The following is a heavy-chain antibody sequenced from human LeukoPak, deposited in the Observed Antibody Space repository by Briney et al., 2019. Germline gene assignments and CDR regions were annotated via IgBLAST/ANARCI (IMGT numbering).Heavy chain of an antibody. D-gene: IGHD2-2*01. CDR2: IIPILGIA. CDR1: GGTFSSYT. V-gene: IGHV1-69*02. J-gene: IGHJ6*02. CDR3: ARSLGGVPAASSGYYYGMDV. Sequence: SAKVSCKASGGTFSSYTISWVRQAPGQGLEWMGRIIPILGIANYAQKFQGRVTITADKSTSTAYMELSSLRSEDTAVYYCARSLGGVPAASSGYYYGMDVWGQGTTVTVSS.